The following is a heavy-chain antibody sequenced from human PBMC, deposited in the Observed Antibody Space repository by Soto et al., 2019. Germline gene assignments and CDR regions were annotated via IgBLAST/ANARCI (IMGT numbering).Heavy chain of an antibody. CDR2: IFYTGRT. V-gene: IGHV4-39*01. D-gene: IGHD6-19*01. Sequence: QLQLQESGPGLVRPSETLSLTCTVSGGSMSISTHYWGWIRQTPGKGLDWIGNIFYTGRTYYNPSLKSRLSISVDTSKNQFSLNLSSVTAADTAVYYCARLRSAWSWGAFDIWGQGTMVTVSS. J-gene: IGHJ3*02. CDR3: ARLRSAWSWGAFDI. CDR1: GGSMSISTHY.